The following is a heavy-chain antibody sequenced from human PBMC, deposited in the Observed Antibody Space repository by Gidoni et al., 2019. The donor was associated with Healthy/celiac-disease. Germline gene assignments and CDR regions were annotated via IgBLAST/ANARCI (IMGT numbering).Heavy chain of an antibody. J-gene: IGHJ3*02. CDR1: GGSISSSNW. V-gene: IGHV4-4*02. Sequence: VQLQASGPGLVNPSGTLSLTCAVSGGSISSSNWWSWVRQPPGKGLEWIGEIHHSGSTNYNPSLKGRVTISVDKSKNQFSLKLSSVTAADTAVYYCARDRGSGSIDIWGQGTMVTVSS. D-gene: IGHD1-26*01. CDR2: IHHSGST. CDR3: ARDRGSGSIDI.